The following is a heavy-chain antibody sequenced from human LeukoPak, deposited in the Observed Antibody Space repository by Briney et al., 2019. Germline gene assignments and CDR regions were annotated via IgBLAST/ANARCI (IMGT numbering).Heavy chain of an antibody. Sequence: SETLSLTCTASGGSTNSYYWGWIRQPAGKGLEWIGRIYTTGSTNYNPSLESRVTMSVDTSKNQFSLKLTSVTAADTAMYYCARAGYTISYYSLDYWGQGTLVTVSS. CDR2: IYTTGST. V-gene: IGHV4-4*07. D-gene: IGHD1-26*01. J-gene: IGHJ4*02. CDR1: GGSTNSYY. CDR3: ARAGYTISYYSLDY.